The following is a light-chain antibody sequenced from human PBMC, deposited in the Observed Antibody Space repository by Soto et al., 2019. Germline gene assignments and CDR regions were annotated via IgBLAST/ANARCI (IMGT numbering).Light chain of an antibody. Sequence: QLVLTQSPSASASLVASVKLTCTLSSGHSSYAIAWHQLQPEKGPRYLMKLNSDGSHSKGDGIPDRFSGSSSGAERYLTISSLQSEDEADYYCQTWGTGNVVFGGGTKLTVL. J-gene: IGLJ2*01. CDR2: LNSDGSH. CDR3: QTWGTGNVV. V-gene: IGLV4-69*01. CDR1: SGHSSYA.